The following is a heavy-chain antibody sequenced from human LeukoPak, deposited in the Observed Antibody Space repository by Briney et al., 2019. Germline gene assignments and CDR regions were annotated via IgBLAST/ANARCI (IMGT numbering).Heavy chain of an antibody. CDR2: IIPIFGTA. J-gene: IGHJ5*02. V-gene: IGHV1-69*05. CDR3: AREVGSSSGSGWFDP. Sequence: ASVKVSCKASGGTFSSYAISWVRQAPGQGLEWMGGIIPIFGTANYAQKFQGRVTITTDDSTSTAYMELSSLRSEDTAVYYCAREVGSSSGSGWFDPWGQGTLVTVSS. D-gene: IGHD6-6*01. CDR1: GGTFSSYA.